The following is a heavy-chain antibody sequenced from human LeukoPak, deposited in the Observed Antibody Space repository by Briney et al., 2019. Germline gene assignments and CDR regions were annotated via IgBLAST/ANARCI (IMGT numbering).Heavy chain of an antibody. CDR3: ARGYSSSSDWLDP. CDR2: VYYSGSS. CDR1: GGSISSYY. Sequence: SETLSLTCTVSGGSISSYYWNWIRQTPGKGLEWIGYVYYSGSSNYNPSLESRVAISVDTSKNQFSLNLTSLTAADTAVYYCARGYSSSSDWLDPWGQGTLVTVSS. D-gene: IGHD6-6*01. J-gene: IGHJ5*02. V-gene: IGHV4-59*01.